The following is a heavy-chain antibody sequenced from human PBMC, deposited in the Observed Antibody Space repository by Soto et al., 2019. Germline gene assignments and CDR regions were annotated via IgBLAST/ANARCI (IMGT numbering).Heavy chain of an antibody. CDR2: VYYTGST. CDR3: ARGRTVRNYADDSSDYFYFFDY. CDR1: GDSISTFY. D-gene: IGHD3-22*01. J-gene: IGHJ4*02. Sequence: SDTLSLTCTVSGDSISTFYWGWMRQSPGKELEWIGYVYYTGSTNYNPSLKSRVTISVDRSKNQFSLKLTSANAADTAVYYCARGRTVRNYADDSSDYFYFFDYWGQGTQVTVSS. V-gene: IGHV4-59*01.